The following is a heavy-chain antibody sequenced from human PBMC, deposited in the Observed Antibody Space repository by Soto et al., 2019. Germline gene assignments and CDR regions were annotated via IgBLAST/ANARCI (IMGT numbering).Heavy chain of an antibody. Sequence: QVQLVESGGGSVKPGGSLRLSCAASGFIFSDHYMSWLRQAPGKGLEWLSYISGSVDTFYHANSVKGRFTISRDNAKNSLYLQLNSLSAEDTAVYYCASLDGERGYGMDVWGQGTTVTVSS. CDR3: ASLDGERGYGMDV. V-gene: IGHV3-11*01. D-gene: IGHD4-17*01. CDR2: ISGSVDTF. CDR1: GFIFSDHY. J-gene: IGHJ6*02.